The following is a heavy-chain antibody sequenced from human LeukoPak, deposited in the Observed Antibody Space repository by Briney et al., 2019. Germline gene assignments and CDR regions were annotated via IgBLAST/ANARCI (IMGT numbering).Heavy chain of an antibody. CDR1: GGSISSHY. CDR3: AKGNSWSTPTPSGDY. V-gene: IGHV3-23*01. J-gene: IGHJ4*02. Sequence: ETLSLTCTVSGGSISSHYWSWVRQAPGKGLEWVSAISGSGGSTYYADSVKGRFTISRDNSKNTLYLQMNSLRAEDTAVYYCAKGNSWSTPTPSGDYWGQGTLVTVSS. D-gene: IGHD6-13*01. CDR2: ISGSGGST.